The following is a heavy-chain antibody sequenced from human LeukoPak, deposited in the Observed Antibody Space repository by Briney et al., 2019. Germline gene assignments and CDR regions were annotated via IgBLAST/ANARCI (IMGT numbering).Heavy chain of an antibody. CDR1: GFTFSSYG. Sequence: GGSLRLSCAASGFTFSSYGMHWVRQAPGKGLEWVSAISGSGGSTYYADSVKGRFTISRDNSKNTLYLQMNSLRAEDTAVYYCAKTWDWSYGMDVWGQGTTVTVSS. D-gene: IGHD3-3*01. CDR3: AKTWDWSYGMDV. J-gene: IGHJ6*02. V-gene: IGHV3-23*01. CDR2: ISGSGGST.